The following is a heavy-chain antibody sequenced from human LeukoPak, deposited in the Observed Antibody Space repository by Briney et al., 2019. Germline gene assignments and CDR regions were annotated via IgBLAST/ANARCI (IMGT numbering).Heavy chain of an antibody. D-gene: IGHD2-2*01. J-gene: IGHJ4*02. CDR1: GFTFSDYY. CDR2: ISSSGSTI. V-gene: IGHV3-11*04. Sequence: PGGSLRLSCAASGFTFSDYYMSWIRQAPGKGLEWVSYISSSGSTIYYADSVKGRFTISRDNAKNSLYLQMNSLRAEDTAVYCCAREGCSSTSCYPDYWGQGTLVTVSS. CDR3: AREGCSSTSCYPDY.